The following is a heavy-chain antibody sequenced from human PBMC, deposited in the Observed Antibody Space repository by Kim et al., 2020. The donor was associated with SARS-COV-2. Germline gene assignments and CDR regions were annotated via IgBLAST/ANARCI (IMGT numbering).Heavy chain of an antibody. CDR3: ARGTLVATAWPFDY. Sequence: ASVKVSCKASGYTFTSYDINWVRQATGQGLEWMGWMNPNSGNTGYAQKFQGRVTMTRNTSISTAYMELSSLRSEDTAVYYCARGTLVATAWPFDYWGQGTLVTVSS. V-gene: IGHV1-8*01. CDR1: GYTFTSYD. D-gene: IGHD5-12*01. J-gene: IGHJ4*02. CDR2: MNPNSGNT.